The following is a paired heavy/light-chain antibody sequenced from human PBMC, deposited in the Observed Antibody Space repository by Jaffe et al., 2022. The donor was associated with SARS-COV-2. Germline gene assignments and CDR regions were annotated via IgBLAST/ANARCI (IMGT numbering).Light chain of an antibody. CDR3: QSYDSSLSGFYV. J-gene: IGLJ1*01. V-gene: IGLV1-40*01. CDR2: DNN. CDR1: SSNIGADYD. Sequence: QSVLTQPPSVSGAPGQRVTISCTGSSSNIGADYDVHWYQQLPGTAPKLLIYDNNNRPSGVPDRFSGSKSGTSASLAITGLQAEDEADYYCQSYDSSLSGFYVFGTGTKVAVL.
Heavy chain of an antibody. CDR2: IYYSGSS. D-gene: IGHD4-4*01. V-gene: IGHV4-39*01. CDR3: ATLYWKHGYSIGYEYMDV. CDR1: GGSIISSSYY. J-gene: IGHJ6*03. Sequence: QLQLQESGPGLVKPSETLSLTCTVSGGSIISSSYYWGWIRQPPGKGLEWIGSIYYSGSSHYNPSLRSRVTISVDTSKNQFSLELSSVTAADTAFYYCATLYWKHGYSIGYEYMDVWGKGTTVTVSS.